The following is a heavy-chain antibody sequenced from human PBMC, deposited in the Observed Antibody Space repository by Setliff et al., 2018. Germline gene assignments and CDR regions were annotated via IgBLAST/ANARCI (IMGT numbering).Heavy chain of an antibody. J-gene: IGHJ4*02. Sequence: PGGSLRLSCAASGFTFTAYTMNWVRQAPGQGLEWVASIDTSSYWIYYADSVKGRFAISRDNAENSLFLQMNSVRAEDTAVYYCARSINGYQQRYDFWGQGALVTVSS. V-gene: IGHV3-21*01. CDR2: IDTSSYWI. D-gene: IGHD3-16*01. CDR3: ARSINGYQQRYDF. CDR1: GFTFTAYT.